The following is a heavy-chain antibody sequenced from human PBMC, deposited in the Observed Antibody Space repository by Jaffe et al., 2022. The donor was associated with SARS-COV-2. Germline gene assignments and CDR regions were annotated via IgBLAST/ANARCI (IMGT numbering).Heavy chain of an antibody. J-gene: IGHJ4*02. CDR3: VGGYFFDW. V-gene: IGHV3-64D*09. CDR1: GFSFSDYA. CDR2: ISSDGGRT. D-gene: IGHD3-16*01. Sequence: EVQLVESGGGLVQPGGSLRLSCSASGFSFSDYAMHWVRQAPGKGLQYVSAISSDGGRTYYADSVKGRFTIARDNSKNTLHLQMSSLRVEDTAVYYCVGGYFFDWWGQGTLVNVSS.